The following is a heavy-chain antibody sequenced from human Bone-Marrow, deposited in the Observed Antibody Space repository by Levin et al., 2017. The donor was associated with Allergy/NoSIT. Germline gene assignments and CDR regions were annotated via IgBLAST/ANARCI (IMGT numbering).Heavy chain of an antibody. D-gene: IGHD3-22*01. Sequence: LSLTCTVSGGSFRSENYYWSWIRQPPGKGLEWIGYIYYTGSAYYNPSLKSRLKISIDTSQRQFSLNMNSVTATDTAVYFCARLRHHFYDSNGPRGAFDYWGQGARVTVSS. CDR2: IYYTGSA. CDR3: ARLRHHFYDSNGPRGAFDY. V-gene: IGHV4-30-4*08. CDR1: GGSFRSENYY. J-gene: IGHJ4*02.